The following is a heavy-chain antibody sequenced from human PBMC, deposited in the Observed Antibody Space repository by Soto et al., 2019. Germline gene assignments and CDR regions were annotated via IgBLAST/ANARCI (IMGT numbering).Heavy chain of an antibody. CDR3: AKSSDYYASSGYYSTFDY. D-gene: IGHD3-22*01. J-gene: IGHJ4*02. Sequence: QVQLVESGGGVVQPGRSLRLSCAASGFTFSSYGMHWVRQAPGKGLEWVAVISYDGSNKYYADSVKGRVTISKDNSKNTLYLQMNSLRAEDTAVYDCAKSSDYYASSGYYSTFDYWGQGTLVTVSS. CDR1: GFTFSSYG. V-gene: IGHV3-30*18. CDR2: ISYDGSNK.